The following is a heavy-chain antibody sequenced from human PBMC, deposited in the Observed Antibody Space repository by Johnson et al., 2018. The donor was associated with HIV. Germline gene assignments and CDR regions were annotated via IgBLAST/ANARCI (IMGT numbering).Heavy chain of an antibody. D-gene: IGHD6-13*01. CDR1: GLTFSRNW. CDR2: ISYDGSNK. V-gene: IGHV3-30*03. J-gene: IGHJ3*02. Sequence: QVQLVESGGGLVQPGGSLRLSCVASGLTFSRNWMSWVRQAPGKGLEWVAVISYDGSNKYYADSVKGRFTISRDNSKNTLYLQMNSLKTEDTAVYYCTTDPIAAAGPDAFDIWGQGTVVTVSS. CDR3: TTDPIAAAGPDAFDI.